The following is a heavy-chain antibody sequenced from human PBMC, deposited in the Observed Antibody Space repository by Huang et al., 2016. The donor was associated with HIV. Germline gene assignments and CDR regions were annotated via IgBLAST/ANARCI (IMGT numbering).Heavy chain of an antibody. D-gene: IGHD2-15*01. CDR2: MSYDGRSQ. Sequence: QVHLVGSGGGVVQPGGSLRLSCAASGFKLGGFGMHWVRQAPGKGLEWVAVMSYDGRSQFYTDAVKGRFTISRDNSDNTLSLQMKGLRPDDTAVYYCTKESRWFSDFDHWGQGVLVSVSS. J-gene: IGHJ4*02. CDR1: GFKLGGFG. V-gene: IGHV3-30*18. CDR3: TKESRWFSDFDH.